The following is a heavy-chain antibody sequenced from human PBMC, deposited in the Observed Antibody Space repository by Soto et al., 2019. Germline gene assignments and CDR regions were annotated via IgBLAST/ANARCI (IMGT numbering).Heavy chain of an antibody. CDR2: LYYSGVT. J-gene: IGHJ4*02. Sequence: QVQLQESGPGLVKPSQTLSLTCTVSGGSISSGGYYWSWIRQDPGKGLEWIGYLYYSGVTYYNPALKSRVTISVDTSKNQFALELISVTAADTAVYYCARVGRYYDSGVWGGYFEYWGQGTLVTVTS. V-gene: IGHV4-31*03. CDR1: GGSISSGGYY. D-gene: IGHD3-22*01. CDR3: ARVGRYYDSGVWGGYFEY.